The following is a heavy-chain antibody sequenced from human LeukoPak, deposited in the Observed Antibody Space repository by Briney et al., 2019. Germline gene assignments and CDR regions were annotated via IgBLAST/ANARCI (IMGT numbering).Heavy chain of an antibody. J-gene: IGHJ6*04. CDR1: GGSFTDNY. Sequence: SETLSLTCDVDGGSFTDNYWSWIRQAPGKGLEWIREIYHSGATNYNPSLDSRVTLSVDSSKSQFSLKSTSVTAADTAVYYCACLHGSGSYHSLLHNTLDVWGTGTTVTVSS. CDR2: IYHSGAT. CDR3: ACLHGSGSYHSLLHNTLDV. V-gene: IGHV4-34*01. D-gene: IGHD3-10*01.